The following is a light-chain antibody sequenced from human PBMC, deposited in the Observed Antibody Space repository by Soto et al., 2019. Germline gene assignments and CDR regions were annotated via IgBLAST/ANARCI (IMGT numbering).Light chain of an antibody. CDR3: ATWDDSLSGWV. Sequence: QLVLTQPPSASGTPGQRVTISCSGSSSNIGSNAVNWYQQLPGTAPKLLIYSNTQRPSGVPDRFSGSKSGTSASLAISGLQSDDEADYYCATWDDSLSGWVFGGGTKLTVL. CDR1: SSNIGSNA. V-gene: IGLV1-44*01. CDR2: SNT. J-gene: IGLJ3*02.